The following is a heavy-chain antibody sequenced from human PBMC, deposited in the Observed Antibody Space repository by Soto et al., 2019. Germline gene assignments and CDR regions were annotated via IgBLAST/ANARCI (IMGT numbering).Heavy chain of an antibody. V-gene: IGHV5-51*01. CDR1: GYSFTSYW. CDR3: ARNKGYCRSTSCYGMDV. D-gene: IGHD2-2*01. J-gene: IGHJ6*02. CDR2: IYPGDSDT. Sequence: GESLKISCKGSGYSFTSYWIVWVRQMPGKGLEWMGTIYPGDSDTRYSPSFQGQVTISADKSISTAYLQWNSLKASDTAMYFCARNKGYCRSTSCYGMDVWGQGAAVTVSS.